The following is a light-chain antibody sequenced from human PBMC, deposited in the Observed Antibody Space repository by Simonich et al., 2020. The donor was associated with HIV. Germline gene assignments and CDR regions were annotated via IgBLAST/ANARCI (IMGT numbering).Light chain of an antibody. CDR1: QGISSY. CDR3: QHLNSVTFT. J-gene: IGKJ3*01. V-gene: IGKV1-9*01. Sequence: IQLTQSPSFLSASVGDRVTITCRASQGISSYLAWYQQKPGKAPKLLINAASTLQSGVPARFSGSGSGTEFTLTISSLQPEDFATYYCQHLNSVTFTFGPGTKVDI. CDR2: AAS.